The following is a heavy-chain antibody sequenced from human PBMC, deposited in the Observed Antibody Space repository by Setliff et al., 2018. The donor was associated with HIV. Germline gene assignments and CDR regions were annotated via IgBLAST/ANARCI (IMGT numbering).Heavy chain of an antibody. Sequence: SETLSLTCAVYNGSFSGYYWTWIRQPPGKGLKWIGEINHSGSTYYSPSLKSRVTISVDASRNQFSLRLSSVTAADTAVYYCAAWGPRYSYAPYFFDSWGQGTLVTVSS. CDR2: INHSGST. CDR1: NGSFSGYY. V-gene: IGHV4-34*01. CDR3: AAWGPRYSYAPYFFDS. D-gene: IGHD5-18*01. J-gene: IGHJ4*02.